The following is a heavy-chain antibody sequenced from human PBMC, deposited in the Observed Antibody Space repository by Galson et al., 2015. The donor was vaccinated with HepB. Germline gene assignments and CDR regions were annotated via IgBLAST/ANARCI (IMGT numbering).Heavy chain of an antibody. J-gene: IGHJ6*02. D-gene: IGHD6-19*01. Sequence: SVKVSCKASGYDLDTFAVNWVRQAPGQGLEWMGWINTKTGKPTYAQGFTGRFVFSLDTSVSTAYLEISNLKTDDSALYYCARNIGVAGGYYFYYGMDVWGQGTTVTVSS. CDR2: INTKTGKP. CDR1: GYDLDTFA. CDR3: ARNIGVAGGYYFYYGMDV. V-gene: IGHV7-4-1*02.